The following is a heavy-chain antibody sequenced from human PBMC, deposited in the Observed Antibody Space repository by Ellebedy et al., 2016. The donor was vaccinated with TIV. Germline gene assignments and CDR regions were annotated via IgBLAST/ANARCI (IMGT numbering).Heavy chain of an antibody. CDR2: ISAYNGNT. CDR1: GYTFTSYG. D-gene: IGHD2-21*01. J-gene: IGHJ6*02. V-gene: IGHV1-18*01. Sequence: AASVKVSCKASGYTFTSYGISWVRQAPGQGLEWMGWISAYNGNTNYAQKLQGRVTITTDPSTSTAYMELSSLRSEDTAVYYCARDKVDIVVVPTYGMDVWGQGTTVTVSS. CDR3: ARDKVDIVVVPTYGMDV.